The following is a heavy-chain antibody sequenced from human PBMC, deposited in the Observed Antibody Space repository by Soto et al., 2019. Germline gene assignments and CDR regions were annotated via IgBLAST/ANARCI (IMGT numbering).Heavy chain of an antibody. J-gene: IGHJ4*02. V-gene: IGHV3-49*03. CDR2: IRSKAYGGTT. D-gene: IGHD3-9*01. CDR1: GFTFGDYA. Sequence: GGSLRLSCTASGFTFGDYAMSWFHQAPGKGLEWVGFIRSKAYGGTTEYAASVKGRFTISRDDSKSIAYLQMNSLKTEDTAVYYCTRDGDYYDILTGYYYYFDYWGQGTLVTVSS. CDR3: TRDGDYYDILTGYYYYFDY.